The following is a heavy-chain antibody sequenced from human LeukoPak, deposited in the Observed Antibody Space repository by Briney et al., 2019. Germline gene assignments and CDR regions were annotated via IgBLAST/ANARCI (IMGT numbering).Heavy chain of an antibody. J-gene: IGHJ4*02. D-gene: IGHD5-12*01. CDR2: IKNDGSEK. Sequence: GGSLRLSCAASGFPFSTYWITWVRQAPGKGLEWVANIKNDGSEKNYVDSVKGRFTISRDNAENSLFLQMNSLRVEDTAIYYCTRDTGLTGYDLLDYWGQGTLVTVSS. V-gene: IGHV3-7*01. CDR1: GFPFSTYW. CDR3: TRDTGLTGYDLLDY.